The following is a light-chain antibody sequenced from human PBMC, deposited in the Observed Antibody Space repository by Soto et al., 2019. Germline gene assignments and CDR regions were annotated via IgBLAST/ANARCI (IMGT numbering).Light chain of an antibody. CDR2: DVS. J-gene: IGLJ1*01. Sequence: SALTQPASVSGSPGQSITIPCTGTSSDVGAYNSVAWYQHNPGKAPKLMIYDVSNRPSGVSSRFSGSKSANTASLSISGLQADDEADYYCSSYTSSSTLVFGTGTKGTVL. V-gene: IGLV2-14*01. CDR3: SSYTSSSTLV. CDR1: SSDVGAYNS.